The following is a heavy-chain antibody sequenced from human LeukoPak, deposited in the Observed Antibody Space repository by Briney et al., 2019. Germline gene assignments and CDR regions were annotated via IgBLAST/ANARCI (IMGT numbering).Heavy chain of an antibody. D-gene: IGHD1-26*01. CDR2: INIDGSGA. V-gene: IGHV3-74*01. Sequence: GGSLRLSCAAAGFPFSGYWMHWVRQAPGKGLVWVSRINIDGSGANYADSVKGRFTISRDNAKNSLYLQMNSLRAEDTAVYYCARWHLGPLAVYYYYGMDVWGQGTTVTVSS. CDR3: ARWHLGPLAVYYYYGMDV. CDR1: GFPFSGYW. J-gene: IGHJ6*02.